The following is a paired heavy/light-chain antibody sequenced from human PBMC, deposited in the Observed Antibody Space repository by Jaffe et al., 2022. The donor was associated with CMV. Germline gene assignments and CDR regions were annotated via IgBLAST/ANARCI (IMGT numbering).Heavy chain of an antibody. Sequence: QVQLQQWGTGLLKPSKTLSLTCTVSGDSFSGYYWSWIRQIAGKGLEWIGEINHRGGTNFNPSLKSRVSMSLDTSRNHFSLKLNSVTAADTAVYYCARGLVGRAAQWGQGTLVTVSS. CDR3: ARGLVGRAAQ. D-gene: IGHD2-8*02. CDR2: INHRGGT. CDR1: GDSFSGYY. J-gene: IGHJ4*02. V-gene: IGHV4-34*01.
Light chain of an antibody. Sequence: DIVLTQSPGTLSLSPGERATLSCRASLSVSSNYLAWYQQTPGQPPRLLIYGASSRATGIPDRFSGSGSGTDFTLTISRLEPEDFAVYYCQQYGSSPRTFGQGTKVEIK. CDR3: QQYGSSPRT. V-gene: IGKV3-20*01. J-gene: IGKJ1*01. CDR2: GAS. CDR1: LSVSSNY.